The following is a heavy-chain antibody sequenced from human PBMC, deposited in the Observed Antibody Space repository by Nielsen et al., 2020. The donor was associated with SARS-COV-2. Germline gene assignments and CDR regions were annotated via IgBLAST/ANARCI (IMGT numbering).Heavy chain of an antibody. CDR1: GGSFNA. Sequence: SVKVSCKASGGSFNAISWVRQTPGHGLEWMGGIVPSSDTTTYAQKFQGRVTITADKSRRIVYMEMRSLRSDDTGIYYCARTEGWGQGTLVTVS. CDR2: IVPSSDTT. V-gene: IGHV1-69*06. CDR3: ARTEG. J-gene: IGHJ4*02.